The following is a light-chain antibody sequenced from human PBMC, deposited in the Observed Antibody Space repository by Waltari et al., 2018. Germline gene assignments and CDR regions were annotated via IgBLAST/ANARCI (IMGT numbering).Light chain of an antibody. CDR3: AAWDDSPSGHVV. CDR2: TDE. V-gene: IGLV1-47*02. J-gene: IGLJ2*01. CDR1: SSNIASPY. Sequence: SVLTQPPSASGAPGQRVTISCSGSSSNIASPYIYWYQHLPGTAPKFLITTDEQRAAGVPDRVSASKSGTSASLAISGLRSEDEADYYCAAWDDSPSGHVVFGGGTKLTVL.